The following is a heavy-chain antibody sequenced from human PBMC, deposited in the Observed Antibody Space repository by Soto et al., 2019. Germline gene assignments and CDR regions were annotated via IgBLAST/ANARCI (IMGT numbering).Heavy chain of an antibody. CDR2: IIPIPGTA. CDR1: GGTFGSYA. V-gene: IGHV1-69*13. CDR3: ARSQGSSTSLEIYYYYYYGMDV. J-gene: IGHJ6*01. Sequence: SVKVSCKASGGTFGSYAISWVRQAPGEGLEWMGGIIPIPGTANYAQKFQGRVTIAADESTSTAYMELSSLRSEDTAVYYCARSQGSSTSLEIYYYYYYGMDVWGQGTTVTVSS. D-gene: IGHD2-2*01.